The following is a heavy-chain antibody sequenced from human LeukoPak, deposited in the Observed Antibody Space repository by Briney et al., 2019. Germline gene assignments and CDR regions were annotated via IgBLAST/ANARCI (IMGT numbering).Heavy chain of an antibody. CDR1: GFTFDDYA. CDR2: ISWNSGSI. CDR3: AKELHITMIVGPDAFDI. D-gene: IGHD3-22*01. J-gene: IGHJ3*02. Sequence: GRSLRLSCAASGFTFDDYAMHWVRQAPGKGLEWVSGISWNSGSIGYADSVKGRFTISRDNAKNSLYLQMNSLRAEDTALYYCAKELHITMIVGPDAFDIWGQGTMVTVSS. V-gene: IGHV3-9*01.